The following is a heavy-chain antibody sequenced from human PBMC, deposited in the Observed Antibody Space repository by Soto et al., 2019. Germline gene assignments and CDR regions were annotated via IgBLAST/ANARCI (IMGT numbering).Heavy chain of an antibody. D-gene: IGHD4-4*01. CDR2: IYYSGST. Sequence: SETLSLTCTVSGGSISSSSYYWGWIRQPPGKGLEGIGSIYYSGSTYYNPSLKSRVTISVDTSKNQFSLKLSPVTAADTAVYYCARRRYSNFVVDYWGQGTLVTVSS. CDR3: ARRRYSNFVVDY. CDR1: GGSISSSSYY. V-gene: IGHV4-39*01. J-gene: IGHJ4*02.